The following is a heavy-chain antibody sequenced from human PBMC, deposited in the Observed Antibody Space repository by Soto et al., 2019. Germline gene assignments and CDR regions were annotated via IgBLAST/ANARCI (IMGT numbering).Heavy chain of an antibody. CDR3: ARDGHSSSSGPIDY. CDR2: INPNSGGT. J-gene: IGHJ4*02. Sequence: ASLKVSCKSSGYTFTGYDMHWVRQAPGQGLEWMGWINPNSGGTNYAQKFQGRVTMTRDTSTSTVYMELSSLRSEDTAVYYCARDGHSSSSGPIDYWGQGTLVNVSS. V-gene: IGHV1-2*02. CDR1: GYTFTGYD. D-gene: IGHD6-13*01.